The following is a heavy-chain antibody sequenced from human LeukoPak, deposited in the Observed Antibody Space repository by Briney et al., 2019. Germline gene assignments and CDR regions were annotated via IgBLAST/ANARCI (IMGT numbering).Heavy chain of an antibody. D-gene: IGHD1-1*01. CDR3: ARDLDPNYYYYYMDV. J-gene: IGHJ6*03. CDR1: GYTFTGYY. CDR2: INPNSGGT. Sequence: ASVKVSCKASGYTFTGYYMHWVRQAPGQGLEWMGWINPNSGGTNYAQKFQGRVTMTRDTSISTAYMELSRLRSDDTAVYYCARDLDPNYYYYYMDVWGKGTTVTISS. V-gene: IGHV1-2*02.